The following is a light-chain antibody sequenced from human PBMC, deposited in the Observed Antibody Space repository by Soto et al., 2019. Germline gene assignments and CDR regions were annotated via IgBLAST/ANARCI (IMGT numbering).Light chain of an antibody. Sequence: DIVMTQSPLSLPVTPGEPASISCRSSQSLLHSNGYNYLDWYLQKPGQSPQLLIYLGSNRASGVPDRVSGSGSGTDFTLKIIRVEAEDVGVYYCMQGLQNPWTFGHGTQVEIK. V-gene: IGKV2-28*01. CDR3: MQGLQNPWT. CDR1: QSLLHSNGYNY. J-gene: IGKJ1*01. CDR2: LGS.